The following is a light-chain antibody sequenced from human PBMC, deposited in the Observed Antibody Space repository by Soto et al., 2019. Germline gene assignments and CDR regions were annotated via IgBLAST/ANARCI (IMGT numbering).Light chain of an antibody. V-gene: IGKV1-5*01. J-gene: IGKJ4*01. Sequence: DIQMTQSPSTLSASVGDRVTITCRASQSISSWLAWYQQKPGKAPKLLIYDASSLESGVLSRFSGSGSGTEFTLTISSLQPDDFATYYCQQYNSYSLTFGGGTKGEIK. CDR1: QSISSW. CDR2: DAS. CDR3: QQYNSYSLT.